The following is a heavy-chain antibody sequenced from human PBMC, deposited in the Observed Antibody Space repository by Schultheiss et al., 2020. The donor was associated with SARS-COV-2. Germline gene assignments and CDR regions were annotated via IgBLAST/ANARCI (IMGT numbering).Heavy chain of an antibody. CDR3: ARDPWDDILTGSPNRGDY. CDR1: GYSISSGYY. Sequence: SETLSLTCAVSGYSISSGYYWGWIRQPPGKGLEWIGSIYHSGSTYYNPSLKSRVTISVDTSKNQFSLKLSSVTAADTAVYYCARDPWDDILTGSPNRGDYWGQGTLVTVSS. J-gene: IGHJ4*02. V-gene: IGHV4-38-2*02. D-gene: IGHD3-9*01. CDR2: IYHSGST.